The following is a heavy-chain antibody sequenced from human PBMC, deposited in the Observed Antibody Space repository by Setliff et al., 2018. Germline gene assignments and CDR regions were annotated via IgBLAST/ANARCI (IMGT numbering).Heavy chain of an antibody. CDR2: ISSSSGTI. D-gene: IGHD3-10*01. CDR1: GFTFSSHS. Sequence: GGSLRLSCAASGFTFSSHSMNWVRQAPGKGLEWVSYISSSSGTIYYADSVKGRFTISRDNGKNSLYLQLNSLRADDTAVYYCARDTTLAMVRGGPYYNYYYMDVWGKGTTVTVSS. V-gene: IGHV3-48*01. CDR3: ARDTTLAMVRGGPYYNYYYMDV. J-gene: IGHJ6*03.